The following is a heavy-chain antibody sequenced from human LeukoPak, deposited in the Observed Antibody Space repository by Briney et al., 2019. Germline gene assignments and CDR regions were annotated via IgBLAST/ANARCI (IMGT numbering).Heavy chain of an antibody. D-gene: IGHD4-17*01. J-gene: IGHJ5*02. V-gene: IGHV1-46*01. CDR2: INPSGGST. CDR1: GYTFTSYY. CDR3: ARDIGDYFPYDP. Sequence: ASVKVSCKASGYTFTSYYMHWVRQAPGQGLEWMGIINPSGGSTSYAQKSQGRVTMTRDTSTSTVYMELSSLRSEDTAVYYCARDIGDYFPYDPWGQGTLVTVSS.